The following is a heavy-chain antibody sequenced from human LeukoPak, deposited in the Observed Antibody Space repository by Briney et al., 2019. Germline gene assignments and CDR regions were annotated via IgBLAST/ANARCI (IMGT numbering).Heavy chain of an antibody. V-gene: IGHV4-31*03. CDR2: IYYSGST. J-gene: IGHJ4*02. Sequence: KPSETLSLTCTVSGGSISSGGYYWSWIRQRPGKGLEWIGYIYYSGSTYYNPSLKSRVTISVDTSKNQFSLKLSSVTAADTAVYCCARTYYDFWSGYFSPLYFDYWGQGTLVTVSS. CDR3: ARTYYDFWSGYFSPLYFDY. CDR1: GGSISSGGYY. D-gene: IGHD3-3*01.